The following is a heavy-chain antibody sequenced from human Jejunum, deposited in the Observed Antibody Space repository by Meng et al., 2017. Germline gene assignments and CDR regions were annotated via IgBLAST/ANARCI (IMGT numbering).Heavy chain of an antibody. CDR3: ARTTKVGESDS. CDR2: IYHSGYT. CDR1: GYSISSGYY. J-gene: IGHJ5*01. D-gene: IGHD1-26*01. V-gene: IGHV4-38-2*02. Sequence: SETLSLTCTVSGYSISSGYYWGWIRQPPGKGLEWIGTIYHSGYTFYNPSLRSPVTISVDTSKNQFSLNVTSVTAADTAVYFCARTTKVGESDSWGQGTLVPSPQ.